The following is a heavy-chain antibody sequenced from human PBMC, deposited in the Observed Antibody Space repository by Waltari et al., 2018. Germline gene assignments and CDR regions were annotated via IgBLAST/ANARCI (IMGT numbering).Heavy chain of an antibody. CDR3: ARAECSTSSCFFVSGFDP. CDR1: SVSISSGAFY. CDR2: LYYSGST. V-gene: IGHV4-39*01. D-gene: IGHD6-6*01. J-gene: IGHJ5*02. Sequence: QLHLQESGPELVEPSETLYLTCTVSSVSISSGAFYWGWIRRPAGKGPEWIGNLYYSGSTYYDPSLESRVAISVDTSRNQFFLSLTSVTAADAAVYYCARAECSTSSCFFVSGFDPWGQGIHVTVSS.